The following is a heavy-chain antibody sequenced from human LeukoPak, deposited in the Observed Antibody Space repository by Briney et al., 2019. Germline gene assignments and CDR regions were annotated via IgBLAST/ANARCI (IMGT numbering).Heavy chain of an antibody. V-gene: IGHV3-15*01. CDR3: ITDRNWFDP. Sequence: PGGSLTLSCAASGLTFSTAWMSWVRQAPGKGPEWVGRIKSKNDGGTVDYAAPVKGRLTISRDDSKNTIYLQMNSLNIDDTAMYHCITDRNWFDPWGQGTLVTVSS. J-gene: IGHJ5*02. CDR1: GLTFSTAW. CDR2: IKSKNDGGTV.